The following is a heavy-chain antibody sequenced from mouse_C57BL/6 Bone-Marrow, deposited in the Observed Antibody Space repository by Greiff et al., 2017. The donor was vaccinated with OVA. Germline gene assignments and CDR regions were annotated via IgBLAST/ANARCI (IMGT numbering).Heavy chain of an antibody. CDR3: ARGGIYYGYDDGFDY. Sequence: QVQLQQSGAELVRPGASVKLSCKASGYTFTDYYINWVKQRPGQGLEWIARIYPGSGNTYYNEKFKGKATLTAEKSSSTAYMQLSSLTSEDSAVYFCARGGIYYGYDDGFDYWGQGTTLTVSS. CDR1: GYTFTDYY. J-gene: IGHJ2*01. CDR2: IYPGSGNT. D-gene: IGHD2-2*01. V-gene: IGHV1-76*01.